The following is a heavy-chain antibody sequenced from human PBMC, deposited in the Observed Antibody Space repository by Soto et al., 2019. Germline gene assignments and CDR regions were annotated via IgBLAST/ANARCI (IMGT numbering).Heavy chain of an antibody. CDR1: GFTFSSYA. D-gene: IGHD3-3*01. CDR3: AKDQAQSTTRGFDFSRWEYYFDY. Sequence: EVQLLESGGGLVQPGGSLRLSCAASGFTFSSYAMSWVRQAPGKGLEWVSAISGSGGSTHYADSVKGRFTISRDNSKNTLYLQMNSLRAEDTAVYYCAKDQAQSTTRGFDFSRWEYYFDYWGQGTLVTVSS. V-gene: IGHV3-23*01. J-gene: IGHJ4*02. CDR2: ISGSGGST.